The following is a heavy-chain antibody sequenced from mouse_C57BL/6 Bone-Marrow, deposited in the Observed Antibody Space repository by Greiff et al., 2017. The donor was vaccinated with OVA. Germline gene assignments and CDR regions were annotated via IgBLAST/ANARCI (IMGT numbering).Heavy chain of an antibody. CDR1: GFTFSDYY. D-gene: IGHD2-1*01. J-gene: IGHJ3*01. CDR2: ISNGGGST. Sequence: EVNVVESGGGLVQPGGSLKLSCAASGFTFSDYYMYWVRQTPEKRLEWVAYISNGGGSTYYPDTVKGRFTISRDNAKNTLYLQMSRLKSEDTAMYYCATLYYGNYGWFAYWGQGTLVTVSA. CDR3: ATLYYGNYGWFAY. V-gene: IGHV5-12*01.